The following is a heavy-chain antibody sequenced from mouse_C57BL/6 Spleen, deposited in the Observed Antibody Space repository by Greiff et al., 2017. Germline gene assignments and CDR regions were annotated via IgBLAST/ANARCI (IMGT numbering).Heavy chain of an antibody. J-gene: IGHJ3*01. Sequence: EVQVVESEGGLVQPGSSMKLSCTASVFTFSDYYMAWVRQVPEKGLEWVANINYDGSSTYYLDSLKSRLIISRDNAKNILYLQMSSLKSEDTATYYCARDLGGYDAFAYWGQGTLVTVSA. V-gene: IGHV5-16*01. D-gene: IGHD2-2*01. CDR1: VFTFSDYY. CDR3: ARDLGGYDAFAY. CDR2: INYDGSST.